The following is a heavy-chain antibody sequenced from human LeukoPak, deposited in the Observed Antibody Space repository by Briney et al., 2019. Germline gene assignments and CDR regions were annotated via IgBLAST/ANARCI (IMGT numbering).Heavy chain of an antibody. Sequence: GGSLRLSCAASGFTFDDHGMSWVRQAPGKGLEWVSGINWNGGSTGYADSVKGRFTISRDNAKNSPYLQMNSLRAEDTALYYCARDHSSASFDNWGQGTLVTVSS. CDR1: GFTFDDHG. J-gene: IGHJ4*02. CDR2: INWNGGST. CDR3: ARDHSSASFDN. V-gene: IGHV3-20*04. D-gene: IGHD3-22*01.